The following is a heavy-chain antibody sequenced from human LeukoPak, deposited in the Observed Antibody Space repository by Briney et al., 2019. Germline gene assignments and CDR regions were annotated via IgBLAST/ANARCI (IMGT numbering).Heavy chain of an antibody. D-gene: IGHD3-22*01. CDR3: ARLYYDSSGYYQICYFDY. CDR2: IYYSEST. J-gene: IGHJ4*02. Sequence: SETLSLTCTVSGGSISSSSYYWGWIRQPPGKGLEWIGSIYYSESTYYNPSLKGRVTISVDTSKNQFSLNLSSVTAADTAVYYCARLYYDSSGYYQICYFDYWGQGTLVTVSS. CDR1: GGSISSSSYY. V-gene: IGHV4-39*01.